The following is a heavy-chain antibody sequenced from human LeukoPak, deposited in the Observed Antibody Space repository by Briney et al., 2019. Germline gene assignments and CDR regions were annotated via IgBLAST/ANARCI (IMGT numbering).Heavy chain of an antibody. CDR3: AREKSRQQLVGDAFDI. J-gene: IGHJ3*02. CDR1: GFTVSSNY. CDR2: IYSGGST. V-gene: IGHV3-66*01. D-gene: IGHD6-13*01. Sequence: GGSLRLSCAASGFTVSSNYMSWVRQAPGKGLEWVSSIYSGGSTYYTDSVKGRFTISRDNSKNTLYLQMNSLRAEDTAVYYCAREKSRQQLVGDAFDIWGQGTMVTVSS.